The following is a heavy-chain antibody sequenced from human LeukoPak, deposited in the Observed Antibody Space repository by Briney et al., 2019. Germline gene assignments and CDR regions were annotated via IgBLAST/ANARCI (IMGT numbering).Heavy chain of an antibody. CDR2: INAGNENT. D-gene: IGHD6-19*01. CDR1: GYSFTSYV. J-gene: IGHJ4*02. CDR3: ARDVGNVVAGIDY. V-gene: IGHV1-3*01. Sequence: ASVKVSCKASGYSFTSYVMHWVRQAPGQSLEWMGWINAGNENTKYSQKFQGRVTITRDTAANTVYMELSSLRSEDTALYYCARDVGNVVAGIDYWGQGTLVTVSS.